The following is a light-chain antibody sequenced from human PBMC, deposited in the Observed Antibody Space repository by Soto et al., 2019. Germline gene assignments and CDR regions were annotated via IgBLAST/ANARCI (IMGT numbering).Light chain of an antibody. V-gene: IGLV2-14*01. CDR1: SSDVGGYKY. CDR3: SSYTSSSTYV. J-gene: IGLJ1*01. Sequence: QSVLTQPASVSGSPGQSITISCTGTSSDVGGYKYVSWIQQHPGKAPKLMIYEVSNRPSGVSNRFSGSKSDNTASLTISGLQAEDEADYYCSSYTSSSTYVFGTGTQLTVL. CDR2: EVS.